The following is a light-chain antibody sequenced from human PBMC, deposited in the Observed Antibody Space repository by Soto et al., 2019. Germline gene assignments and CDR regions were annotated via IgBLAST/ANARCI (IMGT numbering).Light chain of an antibody. Sequence: QSVLTQPPSTSGSPGQSVTISCTGSSSDVASNDYVSWHQQHPGKAPKLMIYEVNRRPSGVPDRFSGSKSGNTASLTVSGLQAEDEAVYHCSSYADSNNLVFGGGTKLTVL. CDR2: EVN. V-gene: IGLV2-8*01. CDR1: SSDVASNDY. CDR3: SSYADSNNLV. J-gene: IGLJ2*01.